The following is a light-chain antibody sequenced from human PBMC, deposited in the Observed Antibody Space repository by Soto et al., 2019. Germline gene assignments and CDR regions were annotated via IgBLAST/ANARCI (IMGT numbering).Light chain of an antibody. CDR1: QSVSNNY. Sequence: EIVLTQSPGTLSLSPGERATLSCRASQSVSNNYLAWYQQKPGQAPRLLTYGASNRATGIPDRFSGSGSGTDFTLTISRLEPEEVAVYYCQQYGSSGTFGQGTKVEIK. CDR2: GAS. CDR3: QQYGSSGT. V-gene: IGKV3-20*01. J-gene: IGKJ1*01.